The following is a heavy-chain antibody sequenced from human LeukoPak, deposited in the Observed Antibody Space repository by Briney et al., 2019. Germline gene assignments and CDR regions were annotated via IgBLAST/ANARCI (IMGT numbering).Heavy chain of an antibody. J-gene: IGHJ3*02. V-gene: IGHV5-51*01. D-gene: IGHD5-24*01. CDR3: ASQAPKSRRRDGYNRNAFDI. CDR2: IYPGDSDT. CDR1: GYSFTSYW. Sequence: LGESLRISCKGSGYSFTSYWIGWVRQMPGKGLEWMGIIYPGDSDTRYSPSFQGQVTISADKSISTAYLQWSSLKASDTAMYYCASQAPKSRRRDGYNRNAFDIWGQGTMVTVSS.